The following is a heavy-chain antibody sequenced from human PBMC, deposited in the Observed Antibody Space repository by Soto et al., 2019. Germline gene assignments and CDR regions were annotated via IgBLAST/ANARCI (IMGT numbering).Heavy chain of an antibody. D-gene: IGHD1-26*01. Sequence: SETLSLTCTVSGGSISSYYWSWIRQPPGKGLEWIGYIYYSGSTNYNPSLKSRVTISVDTSKNQFSLKLSSVTAADTAVYYCARDGGYSGSYTEYFQHWGQGTLVTVSS. CDR1: GGSISSYY. V-gene: IGHV4-59*01. CDR2: IYYSGST. J-gene: IGHJ1*01. CDR3: ARDGGYSGSYTEYFQH.